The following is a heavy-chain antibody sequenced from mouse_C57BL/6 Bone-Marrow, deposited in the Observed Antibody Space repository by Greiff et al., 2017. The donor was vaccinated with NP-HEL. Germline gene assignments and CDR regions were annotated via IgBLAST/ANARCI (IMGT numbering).Heavy chain of an antibody. V-gene: IGHV1-53*01. CDR1: GYTFTSYW. CDR2: INPSNGGT. J-gene: IGHJ2*01. D-gene: IGHD3-2*02. CDR3: ARGDSSGYGDY. Sequence: QVHVKQPGTELVKPGASVKLSCKASGYTFTSYWMHWVKQRPGQGLEWIGNINPSNGGTNYNEKFKSKATLTVDKSSSTAYMQLSSLTSEDSAVYYCARGDSSGYGDYWGQGTTLTVSS.